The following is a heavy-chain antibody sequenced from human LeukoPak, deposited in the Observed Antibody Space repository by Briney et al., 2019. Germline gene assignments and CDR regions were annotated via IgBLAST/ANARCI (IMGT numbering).Heavy chain of an antibody. J-gene: IGHJ6*02. CDR1: GGTFSSYA. CDR3: ASTMVRGVDGYYYGMDV. Sequence: EASVKVSCKASGGTFSSYAISWVRQAPGQGLEWMGRIIPILGIANYAQKFQGRVTITADKSTSTAYMEPSSLRSEDTAVYYCASTMVRGVDGYYYGMDVWGQGTTVTVSS. CDR2: IIPILGIA. V-gene: IGHV1-69*04. D-gene: IGHD3-10*01.